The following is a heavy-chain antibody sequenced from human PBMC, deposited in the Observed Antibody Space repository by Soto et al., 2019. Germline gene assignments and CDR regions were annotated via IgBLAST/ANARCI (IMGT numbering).Heavy chain of an antibody. V-gene: IGHV1-69*13. D-gene: IGHD2-15*01. J-gene: IGHJ6*02. CDR1: GGTFSTYA. Sequence: SVKVSCKAPGGTFSTYAISWVRQAPGQGLEWMGGVIPIFGTPKYAQKFQGRVTITADESTSTGYMELRSLRSEDTAVYYCARSQGGSSSLDIYYYYYYGMDVSGQGTTVTSP. CDR3: ARSQGGSSSLDIYYYYYYGMDV. CDR2: VIPIFGTP.